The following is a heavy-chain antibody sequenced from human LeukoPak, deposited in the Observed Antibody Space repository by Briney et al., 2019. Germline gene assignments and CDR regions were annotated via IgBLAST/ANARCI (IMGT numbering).Heavy chain of an antibody. D-gene: IGHD2-15*01. CDR1: GFTSSSYA. CDR2: ISGSGDTT. CDR3: AKDTTAWWYHRAYMDV. Sequence: GGSLRLSCAASGFTSSSYAMSWVRQAPGGGLEWVSAISGSGDTTYHADSVKGRFTISRDNSENRLSLQMDSLRAEDTAVYFCAKDTTAWWYHRAYMDVWGKGTTVTVSS. V-gene: IGHV3-23*01. J-gene: IGHJ6*03.